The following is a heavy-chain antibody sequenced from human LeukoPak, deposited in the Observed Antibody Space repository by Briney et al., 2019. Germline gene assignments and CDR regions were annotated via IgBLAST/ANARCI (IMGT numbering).Heavy chain of an antibody. CDR3: TRGPRGDAFDI. CDR2: IIPIFDTT. V-gene: IGHV1-69*06. J-gene: IGHJ3*02. CDR1: GGTLSSYD. Sequence: GASVKVSCKASGGTLSSYDISWVRQAPGQGLEWMGGIIPIFDTTNYAQKFQGRVTITADKSTSTAYMDLSSLRSEDTAVYYCTRGPRGDAFDIWGQGTTVIVSS.